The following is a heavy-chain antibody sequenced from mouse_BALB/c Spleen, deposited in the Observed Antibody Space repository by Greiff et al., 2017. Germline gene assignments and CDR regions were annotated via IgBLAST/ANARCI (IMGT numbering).Heavy chain of an antibody. V-gene: IGHV1S137*01. CDR2: ISTYYGDA. CDR1: GYTFTDYA. J-gene: IGHJ4*01. CDR3: ARSHYGRAMDY. D-gene: IGHD1-1*01. Sequence: QVQLKQSGAELVRPGVSVKISCKGSGYTFTDYAMHWVKQSHAKSLEWIGVISTYYGDASHNQKFKGKATMTVDKSSSTAYMELARLTSEDSAIYYCARSHYGRAMDYWGQGTSVTVSS.